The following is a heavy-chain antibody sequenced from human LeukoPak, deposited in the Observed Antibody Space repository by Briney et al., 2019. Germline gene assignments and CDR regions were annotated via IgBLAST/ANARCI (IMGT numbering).Heavy chain of an antibody. CDR3: ARDLEGGIVATEFDY. D-gene: IGHD5-12*01. V-gene: IGHV1-2*02. J-gene: IGHJ4*02. Sequence: ASVKVSCKASGYTFTGYYMHWVRQAPGQGLEWMGWINPNSGGTNYARKFQGRVTMTRDTSISTAYMELSRLRSDDTAVYYCARDLEGGIVATEFDYWGQGTLVTVSS. CDR2: INPNSGGT. CDR1: GYTFTGYY.